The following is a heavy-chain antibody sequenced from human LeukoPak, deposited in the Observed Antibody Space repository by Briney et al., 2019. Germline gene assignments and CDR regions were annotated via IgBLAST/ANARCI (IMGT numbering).Heavy chain of an antibody. J-gene: IGHJ6*03. V-gene: IGHV3-23*01. D-gene: IGHD3-9*01. CDR2: IRGRGSST. CDR3: PKRGTTIYDYYMDV. CDR1: GFTFSSYA. Sequence: PGGSLTLSCSASGFTFSSYAMSWVSQAPGKGLEWDSAIRGRGSSTYYADSVKGRLTISRHNSKNTLYLQMNSLIAEDTAIYYCPKRGTTIYDYYMDVWGKGTTVTVSS.